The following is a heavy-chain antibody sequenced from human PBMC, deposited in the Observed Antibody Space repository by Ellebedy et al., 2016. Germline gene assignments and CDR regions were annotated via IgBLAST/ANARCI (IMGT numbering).Heavy chain of an antibody. J-gene: IGHJ4*02. CDR1: GFTFDDYA. CDR2: ISWNSGSI. V-gene: IGHV3-9*01. CDR3: AKDMRGRVAVAGLDY. D-gene: IGHD6-19*01. Sequence: SLKISCAASGFTFDDYAMHWVRQAPGKGLEWVSGISWNSGSIGYADSMKGRFTISRDNAKNSLYLQMNSLRAEDTALYYCAKDMRGRVAVAGLDYWGQGTLVTVSS.